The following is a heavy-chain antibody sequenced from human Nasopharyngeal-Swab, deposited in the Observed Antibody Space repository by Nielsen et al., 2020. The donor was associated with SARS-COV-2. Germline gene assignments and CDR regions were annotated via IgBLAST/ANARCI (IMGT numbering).Heavy chain of an antibody. J-gene: IGHJ6*02. Sequence: ASVKVSCKVSGYTLTELSMHWVRQAPGKGLEWMGGFDPEDGETIYAQKFQGRVTMTEDTSTDIAYMELSSLRSEDTAVYYCATRGYCSGGSCYSLYYYYGMDVWGQGTTVTVSS. V-gene: IGHV1-24*01. CDR1: GYTLTELS. CDR3: ATRGYCSGGSCYSLYYYYGMDV. CDR2: FDPEDGET. D-gene: IGHD2-15*01.